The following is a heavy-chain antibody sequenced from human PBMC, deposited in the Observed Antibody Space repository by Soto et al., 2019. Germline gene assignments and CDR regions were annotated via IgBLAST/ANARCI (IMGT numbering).Heavy chain of an antibody. CDR3: VKDESINWYSGHFRH. Sequence: HPGGSLRLSCAASGFTFDDYAMHWVRQVPGKGLEWVSGINWSSGSIGYADSVKGRFAISRDNAKNSLHLQMNSLRAEDTAFYYCVKDESINWYSGHFRHWGQGTLVTVSS. J-gene: IGHJ1*01. V-gene: IGHV3-9*01. CDR1: GFTFDDYA. CDR2: INWSSGSI. D-gene: IGHD6-13*01.